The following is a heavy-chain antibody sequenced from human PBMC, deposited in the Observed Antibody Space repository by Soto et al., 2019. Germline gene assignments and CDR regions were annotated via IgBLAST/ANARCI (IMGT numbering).Heavy chain of an antibody. CDR2: IYHSGSN. CDR3: ARGVVVVVAATNALDAFDI. J-gene: IGHJ3*02. Sequence: SETLSLTCAVSGGSISSGGYSWSWIRQPPGKGLEWIGYIYHSGSNYYNPSLKGRITISVDRSKNQFSLKLSSVTAADTAVYYCARGVVVVVAATNALDAFDIWGQGTMVTVSS. D-gene: IGHD2-15*01. CDR1: GGSISSGGYS. V-gene: IGHV4-30-2*01.